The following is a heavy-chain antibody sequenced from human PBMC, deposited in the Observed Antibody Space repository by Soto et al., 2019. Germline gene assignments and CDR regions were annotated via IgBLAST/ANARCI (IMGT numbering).Heavy chain of an antibody. D-gene: IGHD4-17*01. J-gene: IGHJ4*02. CDR1: GGSISSYY. Sequence: QVQLQESGPGLVKPSETLSLTCTVSGGSISSYYWSWIRQPPGKGLEWIGYIYYSGGTNYNPSLKSRVTISVATSKNQFSLKLSSVTAADAAVYYCARRYGDYFDFWGQGTLVTVSS. V-gene: IGHV4-59*08. CDR3: ARRYGDYFDF. CDR2: IYYSGGT.